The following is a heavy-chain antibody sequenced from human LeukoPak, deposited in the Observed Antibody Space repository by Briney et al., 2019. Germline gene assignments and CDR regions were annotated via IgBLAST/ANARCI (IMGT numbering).Heavy chain of an antibody. V-gene: IGHV4-34*01. CDR3: ARGRYDILTGYYKGGYYYYYMDV. CDR1: GGSFSGYY. Sequence: SETLSLTCAVYGGSFSGYYWSWIRQPPGKGLEWIGEINHSGSTNYNPSLKSRVTISVDTSKNQFSLKLSSVTAADTAVYYCARGRYDILTGYYKGGYYYYYMDVWGKGTTVTVSS. CDR2: INHSGST. J-gene: IGHJ6*03. D-gene: IGHD3-9*01.